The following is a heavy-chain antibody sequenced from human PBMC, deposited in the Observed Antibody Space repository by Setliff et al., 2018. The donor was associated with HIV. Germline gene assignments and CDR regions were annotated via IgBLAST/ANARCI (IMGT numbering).Heavy chain of an antibody. Sequence: GESLKISCKGFGYSFTSYLIAWVRQTPGKGLEWMGNIHPRDSDTRYSPSFQGQVTLSVGKSISTAYLQWSSLKASDTAMYYCVRHVSSSAVFDPWGQGTLVTVSS. CDR3: VRHVSSSAVFDP. CDR2: IHPRDSDT. J-gene: IGHJ5*02. V-gene: IGHV5-51*01. D-gene: IGHD3-10*01. CDR1: GYSFTSYL.